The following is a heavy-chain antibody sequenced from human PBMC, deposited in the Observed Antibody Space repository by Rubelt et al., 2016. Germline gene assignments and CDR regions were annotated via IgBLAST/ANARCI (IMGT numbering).Heavy chain of an antibody. J-gene: IGHJ4*02. Sequence: VQLVESGGGLVQPGGCLRLSCAASGFTFSDHYMDWVRQATGKGLEWIGSIYYSGSTYYNPPPKSRVTISVDTSKNQVSLRLTSGTAADTAVYFCARGLEGGSLRLWGQGTLVSVSS. V-gene: IGHV4-38-2*01. CDR2: IYYSGST. CDR1: GFTFSDHY. D-gene: IGHD6-13*01. CDR3: ARGLEGGSLRL.